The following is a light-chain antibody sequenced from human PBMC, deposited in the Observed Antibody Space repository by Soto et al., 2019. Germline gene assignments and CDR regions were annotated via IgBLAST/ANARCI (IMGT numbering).Light chain of an antibody. Sequence: DIQMTHSPSPIPASVADKFTINFRASQCISNHLVWFQQKPGQVPKRLIYDASVLQPGVSSRFSGSGSGTEFTLTISSLQPDDFATYYGHQYDTYLWTFGQGTKV. CDR2: DAS. J-gene: IGKJ1*01. CDR1: QCISNH. V-gene: IGKV1-17*03. CDR3: HQYDTYLWT.